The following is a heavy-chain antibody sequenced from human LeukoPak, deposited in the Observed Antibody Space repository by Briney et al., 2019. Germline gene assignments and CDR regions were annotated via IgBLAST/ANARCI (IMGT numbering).Heavy chain of an antibody. Sequence: ASVKISCKVSGYTFTDYYMHWVQQAPGKGLEWMGLVDPEDGETIYAEKFQCRVTITADTSTDTAYMELSSLRSEDTAAYYCATGLSFITGTTGNYYYYGMDVWGQGTTVTVSS. V-gene: IGHV1-69-2*01. CDR3: ATGLSFITGTTGNYYYYGMDV. CDR1: GYTFTDYY. CDR2: VDPEDGET. J-gene: IGHJ6*02. D-gene: IGHD1-20*01.